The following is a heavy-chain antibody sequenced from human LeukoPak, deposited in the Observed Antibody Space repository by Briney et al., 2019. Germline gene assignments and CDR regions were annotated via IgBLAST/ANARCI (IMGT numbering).Heavy chain of an antibody. D-gene: IGHD3-10*01. Sequence: PSETLSLTCTVSGGSISSYYWSWIRQPPGKGRAWIGYIYYSGSTNYNPSLKSRVTISVDTSKNQFSLKLSSVTAADTAVYYCASNYYGSGSLDYWGQGNLVTVSS. CDR1: GGSISSYY. J-gene: IGHJ4*02. CDR3: ASNYYGSGSLDY. V-gene: IGHV4-59*08. CDR2: IYYSGST.